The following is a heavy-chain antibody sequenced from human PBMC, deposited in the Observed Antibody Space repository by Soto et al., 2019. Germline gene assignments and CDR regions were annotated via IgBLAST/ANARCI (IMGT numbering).Heavy chain of an antibody. CDR2: ISRNGSNK. CDR3: ARSRNSAVADSFDF. J-gene: IGHJ4*02. Sequence: QVQVVESGGGVVKPGRSLRLSCAASVFTFSRYAIHWVRQAPGKGLEWVAVISRNGSNKYYVDSVKARFTISRDNSKNTLYLQMNSLRDEDTAVYYCARSRNSAVADSFDFWGQGTLVTVSS. CDR1: VFTFSRYA. D-gene: IGHD3-10*01. V-gene: IGHV3-30*04.